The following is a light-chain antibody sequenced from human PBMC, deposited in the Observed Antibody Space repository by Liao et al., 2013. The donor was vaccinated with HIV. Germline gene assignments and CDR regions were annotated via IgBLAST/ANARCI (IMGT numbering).Light chain of an antibody. CDR2: QDD. CDR3: QVWDRNTAI. CDR1: KLGDKY. Sequence: SYEVTQPPSVSVSPGQTASITCSGDKLGDKYASWYQQKPGQSPVLVLFQDDKRPSGIPERFAGSNSGNTATLTISGTQPMDEADYYCQVWDRNTAIFGGGTKLTVL. J-gene: IGLJ2*01. V-gene: IGLV3-1*01.